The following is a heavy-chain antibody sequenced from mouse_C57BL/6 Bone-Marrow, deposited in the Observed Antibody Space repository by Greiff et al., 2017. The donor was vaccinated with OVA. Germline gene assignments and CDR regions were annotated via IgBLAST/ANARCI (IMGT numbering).Heavy chain of an antibody. CDR3: TRLRDAMDY. D-gene: IGHD1-1*01. CDR2: ISSGGDYI. J-gene: IGHJ4*01. CDR1: GFTFSSYA. Sequence: EVQRVESGEGLVKPGGSLKLSCAASGFTFSSYAMSWVRQTPEKRLEWVAYISSGGDYIYYADTVKGRFTISRDNARNTLYLQMSILKSDDTAMYYCTRLRDAMDYWGRGTSVTVSS. V-gene: IGHV5-9-1*02.